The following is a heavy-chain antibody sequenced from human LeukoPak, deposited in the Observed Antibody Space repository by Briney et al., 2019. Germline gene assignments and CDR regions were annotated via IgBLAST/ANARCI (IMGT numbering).Heavy chain of an antibody. Sequence: SQTLSLTCSVSGGSISSSNYYWSWIRQPAGKGLEWIGRIYTSESTNYNPSLKSRVTISVDTSRNQFSLKLSSVTAADTAVYYCARGLWFGDENPPYFDYWGQGILVTVSS. J-gene: IGHJ4*02. V-gene: IGHV4-61*02. D-gene: IGHD3-10*01. CDR3: ARGLWFGDENPPYFDY. CDR2: IYTSEST. CDR1: GGSISSSNYY.